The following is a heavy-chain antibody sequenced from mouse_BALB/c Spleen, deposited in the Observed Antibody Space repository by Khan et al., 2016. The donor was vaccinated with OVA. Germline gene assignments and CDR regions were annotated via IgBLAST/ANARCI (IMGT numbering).Heavy chain of an antibody. CDR2: INYSGGT. V-gene: IGHV3-2*02. CDR1: GYSITSDYA. J-gene: IGHJ3*01. CDR3: ARWFAY. Sequence: QLEESGPGLVKPSQSLSLTCTVTGYSITSDYAWNWIRQFPGNKLEWMGYINYSGGTSYHPSLKSRIFITRDTSRNQFFLQLNSVTTDDSATYYCARWFAYWGQGTLVTVS.